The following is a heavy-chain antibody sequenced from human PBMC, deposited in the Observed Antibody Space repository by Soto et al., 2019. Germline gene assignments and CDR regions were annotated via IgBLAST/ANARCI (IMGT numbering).Heavy chain of an antibody. Sequence: GGSLRLSCAASGFTFSSYAMSWVRQAPGKGLEWVSAISGSGGSTYYADSVKGRFTISRDNSKNTLYLQMSSLRAEDTAVYYCATDCGGDCYYDYWGQGTLVTVSS. J-gene: IGHJ4*02. CDR2: ISGSGGST. D-gene: IGHD2-21*02. V-gene: IGHV3-23*01. CDR1: GFTFSSYA. CDR3: ATDCGGDCYYDY.